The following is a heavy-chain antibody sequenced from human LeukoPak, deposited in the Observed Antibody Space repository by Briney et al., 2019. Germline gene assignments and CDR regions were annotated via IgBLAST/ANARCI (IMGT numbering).Heavy chain of an antibody. CDR2: INSDGSST. V-gene: IGHV3-74*01. Sequence: GGSLRLSCATSGFTFSTFWMHWVRQAPGKGLVWVSRINSDGSSTSYADSVKGRFTISRDNAKNTLYLQMNSLRAEDTAVYYCARVGSSSWYWFDPWGQGTLVTVSS. CDR3: ARVGSSSWYWFDP. CDR1: GFTFSTFW. J-gene: IGHJ5*02. D-gene: IGHD6-13*01.